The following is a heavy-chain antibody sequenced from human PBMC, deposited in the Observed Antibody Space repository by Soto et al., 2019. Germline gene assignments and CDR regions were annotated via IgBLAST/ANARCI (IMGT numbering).Heavy chain of an antibody. J-gene: IGHJ4*02. Sequence: PSETLSLTCTVSGGSIRSGSHYWSWIRQHPGKGLEWIGYIYYSGSTYYNPSLKSRITISISTSKNQFSLKLTSVTAADTVVYYCAREGGDGIDYWGQGTLVTVSS. CDR3: AREGGDGIDY. CDR1: GGSIRSGSHY. V-gene: IGHV4-31*03. D-gene: IGHD3-16*01. CDR2: IYYSGST.